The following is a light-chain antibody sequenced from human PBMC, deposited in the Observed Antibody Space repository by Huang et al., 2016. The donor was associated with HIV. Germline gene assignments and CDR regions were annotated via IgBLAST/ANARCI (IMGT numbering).Light chain of an antibody. CDR3: QQYNNWPFT. Sequence: ERVMTQSPVTLSVSPGERATFSCRASQSISSKLAWYQQKPGPAPRLLIYGASTRATGIPARFSVSGSGTDFTLTISSLQSEDFAVYYCQQYNNWPFTFGPGTRVDIK. J-gene: IGKJ3*01. CDR2: GAS. CDR1: QSISSK. V-gene: IGKV3-15*01.